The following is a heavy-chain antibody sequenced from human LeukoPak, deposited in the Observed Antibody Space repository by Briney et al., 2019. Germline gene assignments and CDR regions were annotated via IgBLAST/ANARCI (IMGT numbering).Heavy chain of an antibody. V-gene: IGHV3-21*01. Sequence: PGGSLRLSCAASGFTFSSYSMNWVRQAPGKGLEWVSSISSSSSYIYYADSVKGRFTISRDNAKNSLYLQMNSLRAEDTAVYYCARDPGTYYYDSSGYYQPPFDYWGQGTLVTVSS. CDR3: ARDPGTYYYDSSGYYQPPFDY. D-gene: IGHD3-22*01. J-gene: IGHJ4*02. CDR1: GFTFSSYS. CDR2: ISSSSSYI.